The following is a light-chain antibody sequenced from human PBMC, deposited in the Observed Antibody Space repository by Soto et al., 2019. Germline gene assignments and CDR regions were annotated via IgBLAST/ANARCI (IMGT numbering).Light chain of an antibody. J-gene: IGKJ1*01. Sequence: DIQMTQSPSTLSASVGDRVTITCRASQSISSWLAWYQQKPGKAPKLLIYKASSLESGVPSRFSGSGSMTEFTLTISSRQPDDFATYYCQQYNSYPWTFGQGTKVEIK. V-gene: IGKV1-5*03. CDR2: KAS. CDR1: QSISSW. CDR3: QQYNSYPWT.